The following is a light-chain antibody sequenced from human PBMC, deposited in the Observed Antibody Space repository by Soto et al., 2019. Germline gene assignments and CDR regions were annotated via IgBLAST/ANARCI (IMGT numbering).Light chain of an antibody. CDR3: HQYGSTPPYT. Sequence: EVVLTQSPGTLSLSPGERATLSCRASQSIINNYLAWYQQRPGQAPRLLIYGSSDMATGIPGRFSGSGSGKDFTLTISSPEPEDCAVDYCHQYGSTPPYTFGQGTKVEI. CDR1: QSIINNY. J-gene: IGKJ2*01. V-gene: IGKV3-20*01. CDR2: GSS.